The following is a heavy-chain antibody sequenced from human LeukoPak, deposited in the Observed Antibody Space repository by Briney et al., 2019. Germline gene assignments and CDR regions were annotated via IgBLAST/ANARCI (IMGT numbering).Heavy chain of an antibody. CDR1: GGSFSGYY. D-gene: IGHD3-22*01. J-gene: IGHJ4*02. V-gene: IGHV4-34*01. Sequence: SETLSLTCAVYGGSFSGYYGSWIRQPPGKGLEWIGEINHSGSTNYNPSLKSRVTISVDTSKNQFSLKLSSVTAADTAVYYCARVVGYYDSSGYYGTFDYWGQGTLVTVSS. CDR2: INHSGST. CDR3: ARVVGYYDSSGYYGTFDY.